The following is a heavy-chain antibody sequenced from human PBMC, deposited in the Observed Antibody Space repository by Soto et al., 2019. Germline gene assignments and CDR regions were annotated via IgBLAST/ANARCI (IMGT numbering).Heavy chain of an antibody. CDR1: GYTFTSYG. J-gene: IGHJ4*02. Sequence: QVHLVQSGAEVKKPGASVKVSCKGSGYTFTSYGITWVRQAPGQGLEWMVWISAHNGNTNYAQKLQGRVTVTRETSTSTAYMELRSLRTDDTAVYYCARGRYGDYWGQGALVTVSS. V-gene: IGHV1-18*01. CDR2: ISAHNGNT. CDR3: ARGRYGDY. D-gene: IGHD1-1*01.